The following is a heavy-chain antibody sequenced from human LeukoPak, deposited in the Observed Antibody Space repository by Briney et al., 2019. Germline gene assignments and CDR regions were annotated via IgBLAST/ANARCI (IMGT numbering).Heavy chain of an antibody. V-gene: IGHV3-21*01. CDR2: ISSRRSYI. CDR1: GFTFSSYS. D-gene: IGHD2-2*01. Sequence: PGGSLRLSCAASGFTFSSYSMNWVRQAPGKGLEWVSSISSRRSYIYYADSVKGRFTISRDNAKNSLYLQMNSLRAEDTAVYYCARELPGSSTYLQHWGQGTLVTVSS. J-gene: IGHJ1*01. CDR3: ARELPGSSTYLQH.